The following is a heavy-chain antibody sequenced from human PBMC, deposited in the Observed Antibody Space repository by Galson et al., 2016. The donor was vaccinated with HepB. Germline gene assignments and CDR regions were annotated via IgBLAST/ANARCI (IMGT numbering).Heavy chain of an antibody. Sequence: SLRLSCAASGFVFSSFGLSWVRQAPGKGLEWVASISTRRTTYYADSVKGRFTISRDNSKNTLYLQMNSLRAEDTAVYYCATSHGVRRPHTNFWSGYYAKYYFDYWGQGTLVTVSS. CDR2: ISTRRTT. CDR1: GFVFSSFG. J-gene: IGHJ4*02. CDR3: ATSHGVRRPHTNFWSGYYAKYYFDY. V-gene: IGHV3-23*01. D-gene: IGHD3-3*01.